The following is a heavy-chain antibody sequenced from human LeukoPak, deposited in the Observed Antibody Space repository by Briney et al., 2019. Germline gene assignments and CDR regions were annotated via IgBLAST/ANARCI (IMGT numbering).Heavy chain of an antibody. CDR1: GYSFSSYA. Sequence: ASVKVSCKASGYSFSSYAINWVRQAPGQGLEWMGWISAYNGNTDYARKFEGRVTMTTDKSTSTAYMELRSLTSDDTAVYYCARDPLRSTWSTYYNALDVWGQGTTVTVSS. V-gene: IGHV1-18*01. J-gene: IGHJ6*02. CDR2: ISAYNGNT. CDR3: ARDPLRSTWSTYYNALDV. D-gene: IGHD6-13*01.